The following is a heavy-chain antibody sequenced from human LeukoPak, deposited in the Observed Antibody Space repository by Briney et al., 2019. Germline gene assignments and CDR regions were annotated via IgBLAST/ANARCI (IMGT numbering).Heavy chain of an antibody. CDR1: GFSFSNAW. Sequence: GGSLRLSCVVSGFSFSNAWMTWVRQAPGKGLEWVGRIKSKTDGGTTDYAAPVKGRFTISRDDSKNTLYLQMNSLKTEDTAVYYCTTGGRLLWFGEPDYFDYWGQGTLVTVSS. V-gene: IGHV3-15*01. D-gene: IGHD3-10*01. CDR2: IKSKTDGGTT. CDR3: TTGGRLLWFGEPDYFDY. J-gene: IGHJ4*02.